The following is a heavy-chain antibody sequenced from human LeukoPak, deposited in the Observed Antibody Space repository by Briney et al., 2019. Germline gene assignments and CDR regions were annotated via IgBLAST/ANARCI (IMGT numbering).Heavy chain of an antibody. V-gene: IGHV1-69-2*01. CDR1: GYTFIDYY. J-gene: IGHJ3*02. Sequence: GASVKISCKVSGYTFIDYYMHWVQQAPGKGLEWMGLVDPEDGETIYAEKFQGRVTITADTSTDTAYMELSSLRSEDTAVYYCATGPLAGAFDIWGQGTMVTVSS. CDR3: ATGPLAGAFDI. CDR2: VDPEDGET.